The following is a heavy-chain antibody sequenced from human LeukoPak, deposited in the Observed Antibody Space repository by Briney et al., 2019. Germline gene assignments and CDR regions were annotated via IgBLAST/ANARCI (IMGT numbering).Heavy chain of an antibody. D-gene: IGHD2-2*01. CDR1: GYSFTSYW. Sequence: HGESLKISCKGSGYSFTSYWIGWVRQMPGKGLEWMGIIYPGDSDTRYSPSFQGQVTISADKSISTAYLQWSSLKASDTAMYYCARADIVVVPAASVVEDYWGQGTLVTVSS. V-gene: IGHV5-51*01. CDR3: ARADIVVVPAASVVEDY. CDR2: IYPGDSDT. J-gene: IGHJ4*02.